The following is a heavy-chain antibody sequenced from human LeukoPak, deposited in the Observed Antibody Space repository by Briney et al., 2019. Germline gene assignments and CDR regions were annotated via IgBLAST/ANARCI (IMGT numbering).Heavy chain of an antibody. CDR2: INHSGST. Sequence: SETLSLTCAVYGGSFSGYYWSWIRQPPGKGLEWIGEINHSGSTNYNPSLKSRVTISVDTSKNQFSLKLSSVTAADTAVYYCARGRYYFDYWGQGTLVTVSS. CDR1: GGSFSGYY. D-gene: IGHD4-17*01. V-gene: IGHV4-34*01. CDR3: ARGRYYFDY. J-gene: IGHJ4*02.